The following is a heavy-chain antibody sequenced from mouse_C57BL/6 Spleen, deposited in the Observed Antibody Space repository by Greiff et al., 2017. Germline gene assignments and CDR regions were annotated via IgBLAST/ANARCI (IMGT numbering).Heavy chain of an antibody. V-gene: IGHV1-59*01. J-gene: IGHJ1*03. CDR1: GYTFTSYW. D-gene: IGHD2-3*01. CDR2: IDPSDSYT. CDR3: ARSDGSLQRRYFDV. Sequence: VQLQQPGAELVRPGTSVKLSCKASGYTFTSYWMHWVKQRPGQGLEWIGVIDPSDSYTNYNQKFKGKATLTVDTSSSTAYMQLSSLTSEDSAVYYCARSDGSLQRRYFDVWGTGTTVTVSS.